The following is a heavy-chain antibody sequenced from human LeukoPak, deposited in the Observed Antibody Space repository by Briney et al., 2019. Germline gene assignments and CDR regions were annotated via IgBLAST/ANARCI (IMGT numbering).Heavy chain of an antibody. CDR3: ASGYSSGWYGV. V-gene: IGHV4-59*08. CDR2: IYDSGST. J-gene: IGHJ4*02. CDR1: GGSISSYF. D-gene: IGHD6-19*01. Sequence: PSETLSLTCTVSGGSISSYFWSWIRQPPGKGLEWIGYIYDSGSTNYNPSFKSRVTISVDTPKNQFSLKLSSVTAAATAVYYCASGYSSGWYGVWGQGTLVTVSS.